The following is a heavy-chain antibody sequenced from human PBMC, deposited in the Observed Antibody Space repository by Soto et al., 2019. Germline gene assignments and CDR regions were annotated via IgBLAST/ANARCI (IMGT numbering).Heavy chain of an antibody. CDR2: ISSNGGTT. V-gene: IGHV3-64*01. CDR1: GFTFSSYD. Sequence: EVQLAESGGGRVQPGGPLRLSCLASGFTFSSYDMHWVRQAPGKGLEYVSSISSNGGTTYYGNSVKGRFTISRDNSKNTLYLQMGSLRAEDMAVYYCVRRVSGNYDYWGQGTLVTVSS. J-gene: IGHJ4*02. D-gene: IGHD1-7*01. CDR3: VRRVSGNYDY.